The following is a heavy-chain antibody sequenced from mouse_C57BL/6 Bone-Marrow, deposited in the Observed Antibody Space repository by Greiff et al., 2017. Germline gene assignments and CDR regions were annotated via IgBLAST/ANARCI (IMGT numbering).Heavy chain of an antibody. CDR3: ARLGPHYYGSSGYFDV. D-gene: IGHD1-1*01. J-gene: IGHJ1*03. Sequence: QVQLQQSGAELARPGASVKLSCKASGYTFTSYGISWVKQRTGQGLEWIGEIYPRSGNTYYTEKFKGKATLTADKSSSTAYMELRSLTSEDSAVYFCARLGPHYYGSSGYFDVWGTGTTVTVAS. V-gene: IGHV1-81*01. CDR2: IYPRSGNT. CDR1: GYTFTSYG.